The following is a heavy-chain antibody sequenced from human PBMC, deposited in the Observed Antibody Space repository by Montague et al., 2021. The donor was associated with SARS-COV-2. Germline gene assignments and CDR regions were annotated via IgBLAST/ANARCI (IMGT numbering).Heavy chain of an antibody. Sequence: SETLSLTCTVSGGSITSESWYCWVRHPPPTGQELISDTRQHAGTNSNHTPSLRVTILLANSRTQYSLILTSVTAADTATYYCAGRPVWQQLCAWGQGTLVSVSS. J-gene: IGHJ4*02. D-gene: IGHD6-13*01. CDR1: GGSITSESW. CDR2: TRQHAGT. CDR3: AGRPVWQQLCA. V-gene: IGHV4-4*02.